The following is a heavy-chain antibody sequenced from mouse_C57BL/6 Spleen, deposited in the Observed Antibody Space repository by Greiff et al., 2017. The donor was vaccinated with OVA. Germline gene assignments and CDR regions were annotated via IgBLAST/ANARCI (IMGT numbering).Heavy chain of an antibody. V-gene: IGHV1-52*01. D-gene: IGHD3-2*02. CDR1: GYTFTSYW. CDR2: IDPSDSET. J-gene: IGHJ2*01. CDR3: AMITAQASDY. Sequence: VQLQQPGAELVRPGSSVKLSCKASGYTFTSYWMHWVKQRPIQGLEWIGNIDPSDSETHYNQKFKDKATLTVDKSSITAYMQLSSLTSEDSAVYYCAMITAQASDYWGQGTTLTVSS.